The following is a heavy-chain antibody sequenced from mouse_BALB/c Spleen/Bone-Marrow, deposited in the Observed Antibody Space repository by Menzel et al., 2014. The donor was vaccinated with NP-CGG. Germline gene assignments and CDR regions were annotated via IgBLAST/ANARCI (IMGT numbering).Heavy chain of an antibody. J-gene: IGHJ3*01. CDR2: IWSGGST. D-gene: IGHD3-3*01. V-gene: IGHV2-2*02. CDR3: ARNGDAWFAY. CDR1: GFSLTSYG. Sequence: VQLQHSGPGLVQPSQSLSIPCTVSGFSLTSYGVHWVRQSPGKGLDWLGVIWSGGSTDYNAAFISRLSIIKDNSKSQVFFKMNSLQANDTAIYYCARNGDAWFAYWGQGTLVTVSA.